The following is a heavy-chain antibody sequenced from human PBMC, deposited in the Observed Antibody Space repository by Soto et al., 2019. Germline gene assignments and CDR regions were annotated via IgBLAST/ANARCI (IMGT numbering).Heavy chain of an antibody. D-gene: IGHD1-20*01. V-gene: IGHV4-4*02. CDR2: IYHSGST. CDR3: ASEVVTGTMTPFDY. Sequence: QVQLQESGPGLVKPSGTLSLTCAVSGGSISSSNWWSWVRQPPGKGLEWIGEIYHSGSTNYNPSHESRGTISVDKTKNQFSLKLSSVTAADTAVYYCASEVVTGTMTPFDYWGQGTLVTVSS. J-gene: IGHJ4*02. CDR1: GGSISSSNW.